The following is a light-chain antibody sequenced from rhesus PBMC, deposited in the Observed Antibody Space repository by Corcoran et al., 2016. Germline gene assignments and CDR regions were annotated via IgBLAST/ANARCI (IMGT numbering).Light chain of an antibody. Sequence: DIQMTQSPSSLSASVGDTVTITCRASQSISSWVDWYQQKPGKAPKLLIYKASSLQSWVPSRCSGSGSGTDFTLTISSLQPEDFATYYCLQYSSSPFTFGPGTKLDIK. CDR1: QSISSW. J-gene: IGKJ3*01. CDR3: LQYSSSPFT. CDR2: KAS. V-gene: IGKV1-22*01.